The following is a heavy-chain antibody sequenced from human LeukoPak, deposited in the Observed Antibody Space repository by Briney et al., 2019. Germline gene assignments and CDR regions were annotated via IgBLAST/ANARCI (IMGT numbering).Heavy chain of an antibody. J-gene: IGHJ4*02. D-gene: IGHD3-16*01. Sequence: GGSLRLSCAASGFTFSSYAMSWVRQAPGKGLEWVSYISSSSSTIYYADSVKGRFTISRDNAKNSLYLQMNSLRAEDTAVYYCAGPGGLPDYWGQGTLVTVSS. CDR1: GFTFSSYA. V-gene: IGHV3-48*04. CDR3: AGPGGLPDY. CDR2: ISSSSSTI.